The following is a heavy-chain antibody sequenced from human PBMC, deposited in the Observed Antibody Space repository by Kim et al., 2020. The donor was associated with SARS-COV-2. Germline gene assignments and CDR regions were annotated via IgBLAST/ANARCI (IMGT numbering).Heavy chain of an antibody. V-gene: IGHV3-11*03. CDR3: ATYSSSSSFQY. CDR1: KFTFSDYY. J-gene: IGHJ1*01. CDR2: ISSSSGYT. D-gene: IGHD6-6*01. Sequence: GGSLRLSCAASKFTFSDYYMSWIRQAPGKGLEWVSYISSSSGYTNYADSVKGRFTISRDNATNSLYLQMNSLRTEDTAVYYCATYSSSSSFQYWGQGTL.